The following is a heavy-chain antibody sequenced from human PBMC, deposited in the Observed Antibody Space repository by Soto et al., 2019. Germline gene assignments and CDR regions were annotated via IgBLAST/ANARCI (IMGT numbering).Heavy chain of an antibody. CDR1: GVSISSYY. J-gene: IGHJ4*02. Sequence: SETLSLTCTVSGVSISSYYWSWIRQPPGKGLEWIGYIYYSGSTNYNPSLKSRVTISVDTSKNQFSLKLSSVTAADTAVYYCARGRGGWTFDYWGQGTLVTVSS. D-gene: IGHD6-19*01. CDR2: IYYSGST. V-gene: IGHV4-59*01. CDR3: ARGRGGWTFDY.